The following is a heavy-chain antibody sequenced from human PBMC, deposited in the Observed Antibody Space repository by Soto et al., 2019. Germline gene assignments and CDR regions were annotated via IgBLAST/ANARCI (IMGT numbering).Heavy chain of an antibody. D-gene: IGHD2-15*01. J-gene: IGHJ4*02. V-gene: IGHV4-59*08. CDR1: GGSISSYY. CDR3: ARVYCSGGSCYSRFFDF. Sequence: SETLSLTCTGSGGSISSYYWSWIRQPPGKGLEWIGYIYYSGSTNYNPSLKSRVTISVDTSKNQFSLKLSSVTAADTAVYYCARVYCSGGSCYSRFFDFCGQGTLLT. CDR2: IYYSGST.